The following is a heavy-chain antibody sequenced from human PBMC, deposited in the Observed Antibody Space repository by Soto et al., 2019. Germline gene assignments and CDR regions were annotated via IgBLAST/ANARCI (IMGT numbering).Heavy chain of an antibody. CDR3: ARDNIVVVTPSPRAAFDI. D-gene: IGHD2-21*02. CDR2: ISAYNGKT. CDR1: GYTFTSYG. V-gene: IGHV1-18*01. Sequence: GASVKVSCKASGYTFTSYGISWVRQAPGQGLEWMGRISAYNGKTNYAQKLQGRVTITTDTSTSTAYMELRSLRSEDTAVYYCARDNIVVVTPSPRAAFDIWGQGTMVTVSS. J-gene: IGHJ3*02.